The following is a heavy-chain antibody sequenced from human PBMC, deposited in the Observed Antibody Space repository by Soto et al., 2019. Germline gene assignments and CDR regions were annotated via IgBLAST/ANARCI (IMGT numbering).Heavy chain of an antibody. D-gene: IGHD6-19*01. J-gene: IGHJ3*02. CDR3: ARDQAYSSGPDAFDI. V-gene: IGHV1-46*03. Sequence: GASVKVSCKASGYTFTSYYMHWVRRAPGQGLEWRGITNPSGGSTSYAQKFQGRVTMTRDTSTSTVYMELSSLRSEDTAVYYCARDQAYSSGPDAFDIWGQGTMVTVSS. CDR1: GYTFTSYY. CDR2: TNPSGGST.